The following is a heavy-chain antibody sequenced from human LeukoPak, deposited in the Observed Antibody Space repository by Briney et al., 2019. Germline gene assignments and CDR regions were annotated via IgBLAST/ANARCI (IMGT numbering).Heavy chain of an antibody. V-gene: IGHV4-34*01. J-gene: IGHJ6*03. Sequence: SETLSLTCAVYGGSFSGYSWSWIRQPPGKGLEWIGEINHGGRTNYNPSLKSRVTISVDTSKDQLSLKLSSVTAADTAVYYCARIVTLGYSSGWYEDYYYMDVWGKGTSVTISS. CDR2: INHGGRT. D-gene: IGHD6-19*01. CDR1: GGSFSGYS. CDR3: ARIVTLGYSSGWYEDYYYMDV.